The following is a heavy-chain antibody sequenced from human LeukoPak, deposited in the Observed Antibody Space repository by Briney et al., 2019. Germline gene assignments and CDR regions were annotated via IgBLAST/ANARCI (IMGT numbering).Heavy chain of an antibody. Sequence: GGSLRLSCAASGFTFSSYAMHWVRQAPGKGLEWVSCVSSTSSFIFYADSVKGRFTISRDNAKNSLYLQMNSLRAEDTAVYYCARDGTGTPYDYWGQGTLVTVSS. CDR2: VSSTSSFI. CDR1: GFTFSSYA. D-gene: IGHD1-7*01. CDR3: ARDGTGTPYDY. V-gene: IGHV3-21*01. J-gene: IGHJ4*02.